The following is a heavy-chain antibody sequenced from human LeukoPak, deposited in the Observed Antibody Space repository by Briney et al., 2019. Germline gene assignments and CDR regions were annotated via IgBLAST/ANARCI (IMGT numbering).Heavy chain of an antibody. J-gene: IGHJ4*02. V-gene: IGHV4-34*01. CDR2: INHSGST. CDR3: ASGTLTVTTAFDY. CDR1: GGSFSGYY. Sequence: SETLSLTCAVYGGSFSGYYWSWIRQPPGKGLEWIGEINHSGSTNYNPSLKSRVTISVDTSKNQFSLKLSSVTAADTAVYYCASGTLTVTTAFDYWGQGTLVTVSS. D-gene: IGHD4-17*01.